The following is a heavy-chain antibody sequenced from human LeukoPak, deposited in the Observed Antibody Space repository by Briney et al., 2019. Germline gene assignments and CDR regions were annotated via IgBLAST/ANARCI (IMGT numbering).Heavy chain of an antibody. V-gene: IGHV3-23*01. Sequence: GGSLRLSCAASGFTFSSYAMSWVRQAPGKGLEWVSATSGSGGSTYYADSVKGRFTISRDNSKNTLYLQMNSLRAEDTAVYYCAKDTNYYCSGGSCYLNWFDPWGQGTLVTVSS. J-gene: IGHJ5*02. CDR3: AKDTNYYCSGGSCYLNWFDP. D-gene: IGHD2-15*01. CDR1: GFTFSSYA. CDR2: TSGSGGST.